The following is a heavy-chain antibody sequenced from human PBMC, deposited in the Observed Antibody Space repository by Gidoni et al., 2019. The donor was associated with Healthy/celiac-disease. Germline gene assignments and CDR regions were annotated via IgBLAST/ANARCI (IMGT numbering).Heavy chain of an antibody. V-gene: IGHV4-34*01. CDR3: ARGPSDYYDSSGYPGYFDY. J-gene: IGHJ4*02. CDR1: GGSFSGYY. CDR2: INHSGST. D-gene: IGHD3-22*01. Sequence: QVQLQQWGAGLLKPSETLSLTCAVYGGSFSGYYWSWIRQPPGKGLEWIGEINHSGSTNYNPSLKSRVTISVDTSKNQFSLKLSSVTAADTAVYYCARGPSDYYDSSGYPGYFDYWGQGTLVTVSS.